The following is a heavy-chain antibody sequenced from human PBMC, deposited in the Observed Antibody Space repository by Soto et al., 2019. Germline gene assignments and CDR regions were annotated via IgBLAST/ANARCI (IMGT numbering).Heavy chain of an antibody. CDR1: GGSFSGYY. V-gene: IGHV4-34*01. CDR2: INHSGST. J-gene: IGHJ3*02. Sequence: SETLSLTCAVYGGSFSGYYWSWIRQPPGKGLEWIGEINHSGSTNYNPSLKSRVTISVDTSKNQFSLKLSSVTAADTAVYYCARAPRIAVAGAAFDIWGQGTMVTVSS. CDR3: ARAPRIAVAGAAFDI. D-gene: IGHD6-19*01.